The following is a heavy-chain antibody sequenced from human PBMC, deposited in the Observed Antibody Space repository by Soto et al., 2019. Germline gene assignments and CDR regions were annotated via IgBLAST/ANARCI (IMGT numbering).Heavy chain of an antibody. CDR1: GASISSGDYS. CDR2: IYHSGNT. CDR3: ARFGHSGGYFPSYFDS. D-gene: IGHD3-22*01. J-gene: IGHJ4*02. Sequence: QLHLQESGSGLVRPSQTLTLTCAVSGASISSGDYSWTWIRQPPGRGLEWIGYIYHSGNTYYNPSLKSRVTISVVRSKNQFFLDLKYVTAADTAVYYCARFGHSGGYFPSYFDSWGQGTLVTVSS. V-gene: IGHV4-30-2*01.